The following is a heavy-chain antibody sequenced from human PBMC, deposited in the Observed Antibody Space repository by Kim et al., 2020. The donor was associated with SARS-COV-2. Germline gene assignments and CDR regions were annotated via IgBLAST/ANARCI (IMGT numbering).Heavy chain of an antibody. CDR3: ARVGGYDFWSGYFSR. CDR2: IYYSGST. J-gene: IGHJ4*02. D-gene: IGHD3-3*01. CDR1: GGSISSYY. V-gene: IGHV4-59*13. Sequence: SETLSLTCTVSGGSISSYYWSWIRQPPGKGLEWIGYIYYSGSTNYNPSLKSRITISVDTSKNQFSLKLSSVTAADTAVYYCARVGGYDFWSGYFSRWGQGTLVTVSS.